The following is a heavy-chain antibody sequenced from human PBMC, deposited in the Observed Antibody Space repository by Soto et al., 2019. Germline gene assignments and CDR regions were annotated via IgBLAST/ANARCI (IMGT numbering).Heavy chain of an antibody. Sequence: ASVKVSCKVSGYTLTELSMHWVRQAPGKGLEWMGGFDPEDGETIYAQKFQGRVTMTEDTSTDTAYMELSSLRSEDTAVYYCATVKSDSGYDPGLRDYYFGYWGQGTLATVSS. CDR1: GYTLTELS. V-gene: IGHV1-24*01. CDR3: ATVKSDSGYDPGLRDYYFGY. D-gene: IGHD5-12*01. CDR2: FDPEDGET. J-gene: IGHJ4*02.